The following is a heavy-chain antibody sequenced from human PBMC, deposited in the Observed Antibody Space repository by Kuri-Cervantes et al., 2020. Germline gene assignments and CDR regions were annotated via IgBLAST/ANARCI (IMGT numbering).Heavy chain of an antibody. J-gene: IGHJ5*02. D-gene: IGHD5-24*01. V-gene: IGHV3-48*01. Sequence: GESLKISCAASGFTFTSYSMNWVRQAPGKGLEWISYINPVSGAKYYADSVKGRFSTSRDNSKSTVFLQMNSLRFEDTAVYYCASGYRWDLQLYGLPSWGQGTLVTVSS. CDR1: GFTFTSYS. CDR3: ASGYRWDLQLYGLPS. CDR2: INPVSGAK.